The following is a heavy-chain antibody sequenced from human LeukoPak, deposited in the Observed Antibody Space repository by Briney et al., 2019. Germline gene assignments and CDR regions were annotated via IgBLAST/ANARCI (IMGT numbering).Heavy chain of an antibody. CDR2: ISSSSSTI. D-gene: IGHD1-26*01. Sequence: GGSLRLSCAASGFTFSSYSMNWVRQAPGKGLEWVSYISSSSSTIYYADSVKGRFTISGDNAKNSLYLQMNSLRAEDTAVYYCARDGEGATIRPYYFDYWGQGTLVTVSS. V-gene: IGHV3-48*01. J-gene: IGHJ4*02. CDR3: ARDGEGATIRPYYFDY. CDR1: GFTFSSYS.